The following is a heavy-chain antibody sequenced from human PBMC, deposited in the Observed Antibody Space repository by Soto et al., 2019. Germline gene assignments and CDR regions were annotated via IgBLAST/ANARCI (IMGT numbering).Heavy chain of an antibody. Sequence: QLQLQESGPELVKPSETLSLTCTVSRGSISSGTNYWAWIRQPPGKGLEWIANIYYSGSTFYNPSLKSRVTISLDTSKTQFSLKVRSVTAADTAVYYCARHEAGWYFDSWGQGTLVTVSS. CDR3: ARHEAGWYFDS. D-gene: IGHD6-25*01. CDR1: RGSISSGTNY. J-gene: IGHJ4*02. CDR2: IYYSGST. V-gene: IGHV4-39*01.